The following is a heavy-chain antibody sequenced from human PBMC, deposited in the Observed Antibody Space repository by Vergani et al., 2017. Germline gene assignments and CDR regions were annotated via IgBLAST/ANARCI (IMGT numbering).Heavy chain of an antibody. CDR3: ARERGDNPELGY. CDR2: ISYDGSNQ. J-gene: IGHJ4*02. Sequence: QVQLVESGGGVVQPGRSLRLSCAASGFTFSSYGMHWVRQAPGKGLEWVAVISYDGSNQYYADSVKGRFTISRDNSKNTLYLQMNSLRAEDTAVYYCARERGDNPELGYWGQGTLVTVSS. CDR1: GFTFSSYG. D-gene: IGHD7-27*01. V-gene: IGHV3-30*03.